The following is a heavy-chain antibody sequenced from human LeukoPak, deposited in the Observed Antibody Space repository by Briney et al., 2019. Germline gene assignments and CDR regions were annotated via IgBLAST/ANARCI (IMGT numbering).Heavy chain of an antibody. CDR3: AKSRGAVYYYGMDV. D-gene: IGHD3-10*01. V-gene: IGHV3-30*18. J-gene: IGHJ6*02. CDR1: GFTFSSYG. CDR2: ISYDGSNK. Sequence: GGSLRLSCAASGFTFSSYGVHWVRQAPGKGLEWVAVISYDGSNKYYADSVKGRFTISRDNSKNTLYLQMNSLRAEDTAVYYCAKSRGAVYYYGMDVWGQGTTVTVS.